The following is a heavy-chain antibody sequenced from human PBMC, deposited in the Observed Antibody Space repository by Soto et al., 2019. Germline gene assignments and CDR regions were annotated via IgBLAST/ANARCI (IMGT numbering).Heavy chain of an antibody. D-gene: IGHD6-6*01. CDR1: GAAISSFY. CDR2: MFASGST. CDR3: ARGFSSSSYYFDS. Sequence: QMQLQESGPGLVKPSETLSLTCSVSGAAISSFYWSWIRRSAGKGLEWIGRMFASGSTTYSPSLKSRVTMSLDTSKNQFSLKLTSVTAADTAVYYCARGFSSSSYYFDSWGQGILVTVSS. V-gene: IGHV4-4*07. J-gene: IGHJ4*02.